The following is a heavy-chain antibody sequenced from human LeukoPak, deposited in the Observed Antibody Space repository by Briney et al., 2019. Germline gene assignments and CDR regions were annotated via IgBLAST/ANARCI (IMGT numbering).Heavy chain of an antibody. D-gene: IGHD3-22*01. J-gene: IGHJ6*02. Sequence: SQTLSLTCTVSGGSISSGDYYWSWIRQPTGKGLEWIGYIYYSGSTYYNPSLKSRVTISVDTSKNQFSLKLSSVTAADTAVYFCARDRPPDYYDSSGYRPRDYYYGMDVWGQGTTVTVSS. CDR1: GGSISSGDYY. V-gene: IGHV4-30-4*01. CDR2: IYYSGST. CDR3: ARDRPPDYYDSSGYRPRDYYYGMDV.